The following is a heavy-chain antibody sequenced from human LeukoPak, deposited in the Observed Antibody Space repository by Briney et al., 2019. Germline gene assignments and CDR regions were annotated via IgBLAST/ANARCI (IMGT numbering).Heavy chain of an antibody. V-gene: IGHV4-30-4*01. D-gene: IGHD2-2*01. J-gene: IGHJ3*02. Sequence: PSETLSLTCTVSGGSISSGDYYWSWIRQPPGKGLEWIGYIYYSGSTYYNPSLKSRVTISEDTSKNQFSLKLSSVTAADTAVYYCASYCSSTSCLFAHAFDIWGQGTMVTVSS. CDR2: IYYSGST. CDR3: ASYCSSTSCLFAHAFDI. CDR1: GGSISSGDYY.